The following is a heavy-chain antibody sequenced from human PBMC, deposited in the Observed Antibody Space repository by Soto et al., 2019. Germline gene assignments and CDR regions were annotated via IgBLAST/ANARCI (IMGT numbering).Heavy chain of an antibody. CDR1: GYSFTSYW. J-gene: IGHJ4*02. D-gene: IGHD5-12*01. Sequence: EVQLVQSGAEVKKPGESLKISCKGTGYSFTSYWIGWVRQMPGKGLEWMGIIYPSDSDTIYSPSFQGQVTISADTSISTAYLQCSSLEASDAAKYFCASLYDANSFHYWGQGTLVTVSS. CDR3: ASLYDANSFHY. CDR2: IYPSDSDT. V-gene: IGHV5-51*03.